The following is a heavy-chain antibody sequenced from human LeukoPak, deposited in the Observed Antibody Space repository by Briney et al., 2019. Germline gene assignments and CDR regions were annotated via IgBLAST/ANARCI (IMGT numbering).Heavy chain of an antibody. CDR3: AKAVYQLLLYYYGMDV. Sequence: GGSLRLSCAASGFTFSSYAMSWVRQAPGKGLEWVSAISGSGGRTYYADSVKGRFTISRDNSKNTLYLQMNSLRAEDTAVYYCAKAVYQLLLYYYGMDVWGQGTTVTVSS. CDR2: ISGSGGRT. J-gene: IGHJ6*02. V-gene: IGHV3-23*01. CDR1: GFTFSSYA. D-gene: IGHD2-2*01.